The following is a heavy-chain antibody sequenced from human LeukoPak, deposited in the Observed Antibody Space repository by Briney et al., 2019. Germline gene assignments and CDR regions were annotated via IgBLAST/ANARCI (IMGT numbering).Heavy chain of an antibody. CDR1: GFTFSSYG. D-gene: IGHD6-13*01. Sequence: GGSLRLSCAASGFTFSSYGMHWVRQAPGKGLEWVAFIRYDGSNKYYADSVKGRFTISRDNSKNTLYLQMNSLRAEDTAVYYCAKERGYSSSFYNWFDPWGQGTLVTVSS. V-gene: IGHV3-30*02. CDR3: AKERGYSSSFYNWFDP. CDR2: IRYDGSNK. J-gene: IGHJ5*02.